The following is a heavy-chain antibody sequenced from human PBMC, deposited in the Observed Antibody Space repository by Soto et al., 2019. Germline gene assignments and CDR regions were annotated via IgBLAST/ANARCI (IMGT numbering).Heavy chain of an antibody. CDR1: GGSFSGYY. Sequence: QVQLQQWGAGLLKPSETLSLTCAVYGGSFSGYYWSWIRQPPGKGLEWIGEINHSGSTNYNPSLKSRVTISVDTSKNQFSLKLSSVTAADTAVYYCARIVVVPAAILYYYYYYMDVWGKGTTVTVSS. D-gene: IGHD2-2*01. V-gene: IGHV4-34*01. CDR2: INHSGST. CDR3: ARIVVVPAAILYYYYYYMDV. J-gene: IGHJ6*03.